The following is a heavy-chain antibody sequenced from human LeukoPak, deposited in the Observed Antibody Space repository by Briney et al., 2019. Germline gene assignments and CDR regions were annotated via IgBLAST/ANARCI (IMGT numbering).Heavy chain of an antibody. J-gene: IGHJ4*02. V-gene: IGHV3-23*01. D-gene: IGHD3-3*01. Sequence: GGSLRLSCAASRFTFRSYAMSWVRQTPGKGLEWVSTICGSGGSTDYADSVKGRFTISRDNSKNTVYLQMNSLRADDTAVYYCARSARLMKGVVEVTALDDWGQGTLVTVSS. CDR1: RFTFRSYA. CDR2: ICGSGGST. CDR3: ARSARLMKGVVEVTALDD.